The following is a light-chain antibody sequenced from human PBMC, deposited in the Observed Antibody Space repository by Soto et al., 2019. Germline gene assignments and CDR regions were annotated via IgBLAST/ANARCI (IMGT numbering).Light chain of an antibody. CDR1: SSDVGGYKY. CDR2: EVN. CDR3: NSYTSSGMRV. J-gene: IGLJ1*01. V-gene: IGLV2-14*01. Sequence: QSALTQPPSVSGSPGQSTTISCTGTSSDVGGYKYVSWFQQYPGKAPRLIIYEVNNRPSGVSHRFSGSKSGNTASLTISGLQAEDEAEYYCNSYTSSGMRVFGTGTKLTVL.